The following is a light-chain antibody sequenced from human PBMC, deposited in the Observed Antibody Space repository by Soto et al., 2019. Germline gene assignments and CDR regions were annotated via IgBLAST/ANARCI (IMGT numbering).Light chain of an antibody. Sequence: SALTQPPSASGSPGQSVTISCTGTSSDIGVYDFVSWYQQHPGKAPKVIIYQVNKRPSGVPDRFSGSKSGNTASLTVSGLRPEDEADYFCSSFAGSYSPYVFGTGTKLTVL. CDR3: SSFAGSYSPYV. CDR2: QVN. V-gene: IGLV2-8*01. J-gene: IGLJ1*01. CDR1: SSDIGVYDF.